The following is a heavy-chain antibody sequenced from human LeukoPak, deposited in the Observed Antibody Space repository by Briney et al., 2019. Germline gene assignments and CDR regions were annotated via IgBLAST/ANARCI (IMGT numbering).Heavy chain of an antibody. CDR1: GFTVSSNY. J-gene: IGHJ4*02. D-gene: IGHD2-15*01. CDR3: AKDNGSPSLVVVLVATAPDY. Sequence: GGSLRLSCAASGFTVSSNYMNWVRQAPGKGLEWVAVISYDGSQKYYADSVKGRFTISRDNSKNTVYLQMNSLSAEDTAVYYCAKDNGSPSLVVVLVATAPDYWGQGTLVTVSS. CDR2: ISYDGSQK. V-gene: IGHV3-30*18.